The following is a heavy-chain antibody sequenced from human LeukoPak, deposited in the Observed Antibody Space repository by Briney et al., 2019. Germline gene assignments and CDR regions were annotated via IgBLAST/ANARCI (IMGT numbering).Heavy chain of an antibody. CDR2: INHSGST. D-gene: IGHD3-16*02. CDR1: GGSFSGYY. V-gene: IGHV4-34*01. CDR3: SYDYVWGTYRRPGDY. Sequence: SGTLSLTCAVYGGSFSGYYWSWIRQPPGKGLEWIGEINHSGSTNYNPSLKSRVTISVDTSKNQFSLKLSSVTAADTAVYYCSYDYVWGTYRRPGDYWGQGTLVTVSS. J-gene: IGHJ4*02.